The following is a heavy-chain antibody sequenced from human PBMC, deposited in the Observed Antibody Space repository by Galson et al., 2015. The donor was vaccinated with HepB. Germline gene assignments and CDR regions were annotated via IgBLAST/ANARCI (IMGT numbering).Heavy chain of an antibody. Sequence: SETLSLTCSVSGGSIISNKYYWGWVRQAPGKGLEWIGSSYSNGSTYYSPSFKSRISISVDTSKNQFALQLTSVTASDTAVYYCARPPYWGRGTLVTVPS. CDR2: SYSNGST. CDR3: ARPPY. J-gene: IGHJ4*02. V-gene: IGHV4-39*01. CDR1: GGSIISNKYY.